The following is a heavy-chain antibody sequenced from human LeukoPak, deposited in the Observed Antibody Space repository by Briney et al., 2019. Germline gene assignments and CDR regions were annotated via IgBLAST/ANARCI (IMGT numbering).Heavy chain of an antibody. Sequence: GGSLRLPCAAFGSSFSTYGIHWVRQAPGKGLEWVGVISYDGSKTWYADSVRGRFTISRDNPRNTLYLQMNSLRAEDTAVYYCAKDSAQYYDLWSGYYSSYYYGMDVWGQGTTVIVSS. V-gene: IGHV3-30*18. CDR3: AKDSAQYYDLWSGYYSSYYYGMDV. CDR1: GSSFSTYG. CDR2: ISYDGSKT. D-gene: IGHD3-3*01. J-gene: IGHJ6*02.